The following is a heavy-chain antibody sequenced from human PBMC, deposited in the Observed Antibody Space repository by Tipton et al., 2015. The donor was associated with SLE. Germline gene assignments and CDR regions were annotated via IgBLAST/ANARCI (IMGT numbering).Heavy chain of an antibody. CDR1: GGSISSGGYS. V-gene: IGHV4-30-2*01. Sequence: TLSLTCAVSGGSISSGGYSWSWIRQPPGKGLEWIGYIYHSGSTYYNPSLKSRVTISVDRSKNQFSLKLSSVTAADTAVYYCARGVNIVHRRFDLWGRGTLVTVSS. CDR3: ARGVNIVHRRFDL. CDR2: IYHSGST. D-gene: IGHD2/OR15-2a*01. J-gene: IGHJ2*01.